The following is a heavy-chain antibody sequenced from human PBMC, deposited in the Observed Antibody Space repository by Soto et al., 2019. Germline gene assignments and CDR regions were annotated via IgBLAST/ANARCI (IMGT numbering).Heavy chain of an antibody. CDR3: ARDRVEAALGTFDQ. D-gene: IGHD6-13*01. V-gene: IGHV1-18*01. CDR2: ISTYNGKT. CDR1: GYTFSNYG. J-gene: IGHJ4*02. Sequence: ASVKVSCKTSGYTFSNYGISWVRQAPGQGLEWVGWISTYNGKTNYGQKFQGRVTITSDTSTSTAYMDLRNLRSDDTAVYYCARDRVEAALGTFDQWGQGTLVTVSS.